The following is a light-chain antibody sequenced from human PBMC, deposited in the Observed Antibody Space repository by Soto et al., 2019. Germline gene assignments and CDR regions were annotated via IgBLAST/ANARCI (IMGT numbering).Light chain of an antibody. CDR2: NDD. CDR1: ISNIGKDT. J-gene: IGLJ3*02. Sequence: QSVLTQPPSVSGTPGLRVNISCSGGISNIGKDTVNWYQQLPGTAPKLLMFNDDKRPSGVPDRFSGSRSGTSASLAISGLQSDDGAVYFCSTWDDSLNGWVFGGGTKLPVL. V-gene: IGLV1-44*01. CDR3: STWDDSLNGWV.